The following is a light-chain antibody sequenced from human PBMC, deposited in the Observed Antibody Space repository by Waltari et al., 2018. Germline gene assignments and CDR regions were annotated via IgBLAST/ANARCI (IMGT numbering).Light chain of an antibody. CDR3: QQYINWPPIT. CDR1: HGVSRN. CDR2: DTS. J-gene: IGKJ5*01. V-gene: IGKV3-15*01. Sequence: EIVMTQSPATLSVSPGARATLSCRASHGVSRNLAWYQQKPCQAPRLLIPDTSTRATGIPARFSGSESGTEFTLTISSLQSEEFAVYYGQQYINWPPITFGHGTRLEIK.